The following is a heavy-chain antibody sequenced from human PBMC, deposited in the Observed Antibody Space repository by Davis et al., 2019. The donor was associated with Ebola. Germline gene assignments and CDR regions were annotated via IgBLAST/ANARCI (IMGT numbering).Heavy chain of an antibody. CDR1: GFTFSSYS. V-gene: IGHV3-74*01. Sequence: GESLKISCAASGFTFSSYSMNWVRQAPGKGLVWVSRINSDGSSTSYADSVKGRFTVSRDNAKNTLYLQMNSLRAEDTAVYYCARDRKGSDAFDIWGQGTMVTVSS. J-gene: IGHJ3*02. CDR2: INSDGSST. CDR3: ARDRKGSDAFDI.